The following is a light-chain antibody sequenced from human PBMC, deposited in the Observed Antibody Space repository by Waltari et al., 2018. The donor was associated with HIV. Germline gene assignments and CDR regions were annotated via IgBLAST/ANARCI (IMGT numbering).Light chain of an antibody. J-gene: IGLJ1*01. Sequence: QSVLTQPPSVSEAPRQRVTISCSGSSSNIGHNAVNWYQQVPGQAPKLLIYYDDLLSSGVSDRFSGSKSGTSASLAIRGLQSEDEADYYCAAWDDSLNGYVFGSGTKVTVL. CDR3: AAWDDSLNGYV. V-gene: IGLV1-36*01. CDR2: YDD. CDR1: SSNIGHNA.